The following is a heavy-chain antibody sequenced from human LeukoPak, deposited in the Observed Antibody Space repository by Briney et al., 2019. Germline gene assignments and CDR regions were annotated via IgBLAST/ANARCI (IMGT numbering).Heavy chain of an antibody. J-gene: IGHJ2*01. CDR2: IYTGGAT. D-gene: IGHD7-27*01. Sequence: GGSLRLSCAASGFAVSSHYMSWIRQAPGKGPEWVAVIYTGGATVYADSVKGRFIISRDNSMNTLFLQMNNLRVEDTAIYYCARELGRPYWYFDLWGRGTLVPVSS. CDR1: GFAVSSHY. CDR3: ARELGRPYWYFDL. V-gene: IGHV3-66*01.